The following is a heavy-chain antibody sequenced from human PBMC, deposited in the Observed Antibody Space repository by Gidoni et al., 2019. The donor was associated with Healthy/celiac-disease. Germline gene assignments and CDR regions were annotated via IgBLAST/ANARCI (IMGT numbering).Heavy chain of an antibody. Sequence: EVQLVESGGGLVKPGRSLSLSCTASGFTFGDYAMSWFRQAPGKGLEWVGFIRSKAYGGTTEYAASVKGRFTISRDDSKSIAYLQMNSLKTEDTAVYYCTRDSPYSSGGYWGQGTLVTVSS. D-gene: IGHD6-19*01. CDR3: TRDSPYSSGGY. CDR1: GFTFGDYA. V-gene: IGHV3-49*05. CDR2: IRSKAYGGTT. J-gene: IGHJ4*02.